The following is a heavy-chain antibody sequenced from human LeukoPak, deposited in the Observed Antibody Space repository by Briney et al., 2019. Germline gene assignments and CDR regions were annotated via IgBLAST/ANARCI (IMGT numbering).Heavy chain of an antibody. V-gene: IGHV4-31*03. CDR3: ARNRDGYNSFDY. CDR1: GGSINNGGYY. D-gene: IGHD5-24*01. CDR2: IYYSGSS. J-gene: IGHJ4*02. Sequence: SETLSLTCTVSGGSINNGGYYWSCIRRHPGKGLEWIGYIYYSGSSYYNPSLRSRVTISVDTSKNHFSLKLSSVTAADTAVYYCARNRDGYNSFDYWGQGTLVTVSS.